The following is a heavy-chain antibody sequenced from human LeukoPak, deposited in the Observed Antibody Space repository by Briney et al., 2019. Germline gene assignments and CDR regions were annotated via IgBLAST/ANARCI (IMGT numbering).Heavy chain of an antibody. CDR1: GGSISSSSYY. V-gene: IGHV4-39*01. CDR2: IYYSGST. D-gene: IGHD2-2*01. CDR3: ARGPDCSSTSCFHRN. J-gene: IGHJ4*02. Sequence: PSETLSLTCTVSGGSISSSSYYWGWIRQPPGKGLEWIGSIYYSGSTYSNPSLKSRVTISVDTSKNQFSLKLSSVTAADTAVYYCARGPDCSSTSCFHRNWGQGTLVTVSS.